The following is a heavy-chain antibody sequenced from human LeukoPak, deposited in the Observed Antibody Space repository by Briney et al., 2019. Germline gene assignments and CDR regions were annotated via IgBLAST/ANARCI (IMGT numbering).Heavy chain of an antibody. CDR1: GFTVSSNY. Sequence: GGSLRLSCAASGFTVSSNYMSWVRQAPGKGLEWVSVIYSGGTTYYADSVKGRFTISRDNSKNTLYLQMNSLRAEDTAVYYCAKDAIGSGWYLGYWGQGTLVTVSS. V-gene: IGHV3-53*01. CDR2: IYSGGTT. CDR3: AKDAIGSGWYLGY. D-gene: IGHD6-19*01. J-gene: IGHJ4*02.